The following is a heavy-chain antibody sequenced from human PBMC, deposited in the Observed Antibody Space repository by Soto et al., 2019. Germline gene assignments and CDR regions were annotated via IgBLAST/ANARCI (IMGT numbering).Heavy chain of an antibody. CDR2: IYYSGST. Sequence: ETLSLTCTVSGGSISSYYWSWIRQPPGKGLEWIGYIYYSGSTNYNPSLKSRVTISVDTSKNQFSLKLSSVTAADTAVYYCARMLISSSWYLDYWGQGTLVTVSS. V-gene: IGHV4-59*01. D-gene: IGHD6-13*01. CDR1: GGSISSYY. CDR3: ARMLISSSWYLDY. J-gene: IGHJ4*02.